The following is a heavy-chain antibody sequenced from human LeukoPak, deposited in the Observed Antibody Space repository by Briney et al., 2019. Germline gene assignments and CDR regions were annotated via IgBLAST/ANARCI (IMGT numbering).Heavy chain of an antibody. CDR1: GYSFTNYW. Sequence: NRGESLKISCKGSGYSFTNYWIGWVRQMPGKGLEWMGIIYPGDSDTRYSLSFQGQVTFSADKSISTAYLQWSSLKASDTAMYYCARHGGSYYYDSGSRYFDYWGQGTLVTVSS. D-gene: IGHD3-10*01. J-gene: IGHJ4*02. CDR2: IYPGDSDT. V-gene: IGHV5-51*01. CDR3: ARHGGSYYYDSGSRYFDY.